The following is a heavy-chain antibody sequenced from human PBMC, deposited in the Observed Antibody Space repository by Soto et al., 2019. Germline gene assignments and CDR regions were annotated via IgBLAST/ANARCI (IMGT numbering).Heavy chain of an antibody. D-gene: IGHD4-17*01. CDR3: ARVKRPLDYGGEYYYYGMDV. Sequence: QVQLVQSGAEVKKPGSSVKVSCKASGGTFSSYTISWVRQAPGQGLEWMGRIIPILGIANYAQKFQGRVTITADKSTSTAYMELSSLRSEDTAVYYCARVKRPLDYGGEYYYYGMDVWGQGTTVTVSS. J-gene: IGHJ6*02. CDR1: GGTFSSYT. CDR2: IIPILGIA. V-gene: IGHV1-69*02.